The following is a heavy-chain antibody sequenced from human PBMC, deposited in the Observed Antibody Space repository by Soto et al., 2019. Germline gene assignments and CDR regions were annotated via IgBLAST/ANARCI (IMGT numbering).Heavy chain of an antibody. CDR2: TRQDGGQE. J-gene: IGHJ4*02. CDR3: ARYPNPTVAGLPFDL. CDR1: GFTFSSYW. D-gene: IGHD6-19*01. Sequence: EVQLVESGGGLVQPGGSLRLSCAASGFTFSSYWMSWVRQAPGNGLEWVAHTRQDGGQEYYVDSVKGRFTISRDNAKNSLYLQMNSLRVEDTAVYYCARYPNPTVAGLPFDLWGQGTLVTVSS. V-gene: IGHV3-7*03.